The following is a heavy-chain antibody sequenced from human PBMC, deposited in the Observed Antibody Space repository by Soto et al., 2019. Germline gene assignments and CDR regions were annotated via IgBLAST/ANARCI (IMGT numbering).Heavy chain of an antibody. Sequence: SETLSLICAVYGGSFSGYYWSWIRQPPGKGLEWIGEINHSGSTNYNPSLKSRVTISVDTSKNQFSLKLSSVTAADTAVYYCARGTQYSGYDYRRLGYYFDYWGQGTLVTVSS. CDR3: ARGTQYSGYDYRRLGYYFDY. D-gene: IGHD5-12*01. CDR1: GGSFSGYY. CDR2: INHSGST. V-gene: IGHV4-34*01. J-gene: IGHJ4*02.